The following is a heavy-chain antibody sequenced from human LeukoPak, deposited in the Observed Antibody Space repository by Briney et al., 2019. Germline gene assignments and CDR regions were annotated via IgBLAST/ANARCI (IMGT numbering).Heavy chain of an antibody. CDR2: INSDGSST. CDR1: GFTFSSYW. CDR3: ARDWYVAGPGNFQH. V-gene: IGHV3-74*01. D-gene: IGHD6-19*01. J-gene: IGHJ1*01. Sequence: GGSLRLSCAASGFTFSSYWMHWVRQAPGKGLVWVSRINSDGSSTSYADSVKGRFTISRDNAKNTLYLQMNSLRAKDTAVYYCARDWYVAGPGNFQHWGQGILVTVSS.